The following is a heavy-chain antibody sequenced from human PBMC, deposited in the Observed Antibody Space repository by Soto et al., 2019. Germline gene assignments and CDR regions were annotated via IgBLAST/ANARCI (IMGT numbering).Heavy chain of an antibody. CDR1: GLPFSSHY. CDR2: INPDGRDE. D-gene: IGHD2-15*01. CDR3: ARETWWRLEY. J-gene: IGHJ4*02. Sequence: EVQLVESGGGLVQPGGSLRLSCAASGLPFSSHYMSWIRQAPGRGLEWVAKINPDGRDEQYADSVRGRFTVSRANTKNLVFLQMKGLRVEDTAVYCCARETWWRLEYWGQGNLVTVSS. V-gene: IGHV3-7*04.